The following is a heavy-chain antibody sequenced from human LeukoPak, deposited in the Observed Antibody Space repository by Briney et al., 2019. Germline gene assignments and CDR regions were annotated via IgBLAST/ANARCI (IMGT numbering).Heavy chain of an antibody. CDR3: AKVSAPGYCSGGSCYSNAFDI. J-gene: IGHJ3*02. V-gene: IGHV3-23*01. CDR2: ISGSGGST. D-gene: IGHD2-15*01. CDR1: GFTFSSYA. Sequence: GGSLRLSCAASGFTFSSYAMSWVRQAPGKGLEWVSAISGSGGSTYYADSVKGRFTISRDNSKNTLYLQMNSLRAEDTAVYYCAKVSAPGYCSGGSCYSNAFDIWGQGTMVTVSS.